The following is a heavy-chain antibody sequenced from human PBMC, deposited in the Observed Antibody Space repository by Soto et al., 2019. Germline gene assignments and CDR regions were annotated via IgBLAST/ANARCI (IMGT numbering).Heavy chain of an antibody. Sequence: QVHLVQSGAEVKKPGASVKVSCKASGYTFTSYGITWVRQAPEQGLEWMGWISAHNGNTDYAQKLPGIVIVSRDTSTSIAYMDLGSLISDDTAVYYCARGRYGDYWGQGALVTVSS. CDR2: ISAHNGNT. J-gene: IGHJ4*02. CDR3: ARGRYGDY. V-gene: IGHV1-18*01. D-gene: IGHD1-1*01. CDR1: GYTFTSYG.